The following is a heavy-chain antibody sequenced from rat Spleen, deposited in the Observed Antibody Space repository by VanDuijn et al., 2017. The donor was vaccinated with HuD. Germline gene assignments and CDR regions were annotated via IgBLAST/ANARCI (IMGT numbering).Heavy chain of an antibody. J-gene: IGHJ3*01. CDR2: ISYDGSST. CDR1: GFTLSDYY. Sequence: EVQLVESGGGLVQPGRSLKLSCAASGFTLSDYYMAWVRQAPTKGLEWVATISYDGSSTYYRDPEKGRFTISRDNAKSTLYLQMDSLRSEDTATYYCTRLYYSNWFAYWGQGTLVTVSS. V-gene: IGHV5-29*01. CDR3: TRLYYSNWFAY. D-gene: IGHD1-1*01.